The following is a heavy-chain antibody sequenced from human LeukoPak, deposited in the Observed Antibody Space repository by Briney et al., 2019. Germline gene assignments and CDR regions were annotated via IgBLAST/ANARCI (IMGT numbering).Heavy chain of an antibody. D-gene: IGHD6-13*01. CDR3: ARDAADYNWFDP. CDR2: ISYDGSNK. CDR1: GFTFSSYA. J-gene: IGHJ5*02. Sequence: GGSLRLSCAASGFTFSSYAMHWVRQAPGKGLEWVAVISYDGSNKYYADSVKGRFTISRDNSKNTLYLQMNSLRAEDTAVYYCARDAADYNWFDPWGQGTLVTVSS. V-gene: IGHV3-30*04.